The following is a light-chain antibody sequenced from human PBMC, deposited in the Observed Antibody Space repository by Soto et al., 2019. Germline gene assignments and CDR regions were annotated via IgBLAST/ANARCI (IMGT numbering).Light chain of an antibody. CDR1: SSNIGNNY. J-gene: IGLJ2*01. V-gene: IGLV1-51*01. Sequence: QAVVTQPPSVSAAPGHKVTNSCSGSSSNIGNNYVSWYQQLPGTAPKLLIYDNNKRPSGIPDRFSGSKSGTSATLGITGLQTGDEADYYCGTWDSSLSACVVFGGATKLTVL. CDR2: DNN. CDR3: GTWDSSLSACVV.